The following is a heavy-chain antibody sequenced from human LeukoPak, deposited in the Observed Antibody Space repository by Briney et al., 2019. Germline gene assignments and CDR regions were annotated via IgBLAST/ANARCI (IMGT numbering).Heavy chain of an antibody. D-gene: IGHD6-19*01. V-gene: IGHV3-30*18. CDR2: ISYDGSNK. Sequence: GRSLRLSCAASGFTFSGYGMHWVRQAPGKGLEWVAVISYDGSNKYYADSVKGRFTISRDNSKNTLYLQMNSLRAEDTAVYYCAKEFQGIAVAGDFDYWGQGTLVTVSS. CDR3: AKEFQGIAVAGDFDY. J-gene: IGHJ4*02. CDR1: GFTFSGYG.